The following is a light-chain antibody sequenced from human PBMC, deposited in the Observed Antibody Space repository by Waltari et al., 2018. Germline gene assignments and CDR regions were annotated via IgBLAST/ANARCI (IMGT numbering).Light chain of an antibody. V-gene: IGLV3-25*03. J-gene: IGLJ2*01. CDR1: ALPKQY. CDR3: QSADSSGTYEV. Sequence: SYELTQPPSVSVSPGQTARITCSGDALPKQYAYWYQQRPGQAPVLGICRDSEGPSGFPGRVSGASSGTTGRLTISGGQAEDEADYYCQSADSSGTYEVFGGGTKLTVL. CDR2: RDS.